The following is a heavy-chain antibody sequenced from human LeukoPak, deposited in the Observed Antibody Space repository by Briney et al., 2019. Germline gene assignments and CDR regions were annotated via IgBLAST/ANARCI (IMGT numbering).Heavy chain of an antibody. CDR3: ASCSSWYGGFIFDY. D-gene: IGHD6-13*01. CDR2: IYYSGST. V-gene: IGHV4-59*01. CDR1: GGSITNSY. J-gene: IGHJ4*02. Sequence: SETLSLTCTVSGGSITNSYWNWIRQPPGKGLEWIGYIYYSGSTDYIPSLRSRVTISVDTSKNQFSLKLSSVTAADTAVYYCASCSSWYGGFIFDYWGQGTLVTVSS.